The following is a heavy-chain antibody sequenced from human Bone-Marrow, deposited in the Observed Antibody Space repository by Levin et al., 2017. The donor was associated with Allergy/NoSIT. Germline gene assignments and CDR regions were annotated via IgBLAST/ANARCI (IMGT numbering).Heavy chain of an antibody. J-gene: IGHJ3*02. D-gene: IGHD6-19*01. CDR1: GYTFTDYF. Sequence: ASVKVSCKASGYTFTDYFIHWVRLAPGQGLEWMGWINPNSGDTDSSQNFQGTVTMTRDTSISTAYMEVTSLTANDTALYYCARISSAASDMWGQGTVVTVSS. V-gene: IGHV1-2*02. CDR3: ARISSAASDM. CDR2: INPNSGDT.